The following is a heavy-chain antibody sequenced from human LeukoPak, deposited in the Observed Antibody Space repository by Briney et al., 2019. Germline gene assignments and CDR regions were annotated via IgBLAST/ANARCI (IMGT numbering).Heavy chain of an antibody. D-gene: IGHD5-18*01. CDR3: ARGRGYSYGRNWFDP. J-gene: IGHJ5*02. CDR1: GGSFSGYC. Sequence: PSETLSLTCAVYGGSFSGYCWSWIRQPPGKGLEWIGEINHSGSTNYNPSLKSRVTISVDTSKNQFSLKLSSVTAADTAVYYCARGRGYSYGRNWFDPWGQGTLVTVSS. V-gene: IGHV4-34*01. CDR2: INHSGST.